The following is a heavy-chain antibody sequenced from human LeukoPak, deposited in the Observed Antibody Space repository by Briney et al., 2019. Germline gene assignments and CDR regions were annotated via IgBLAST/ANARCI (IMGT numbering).Heavy chain of an antibody. CDR3: ATDPPFNYYDSSGYYFSY. CDR1: GYTLTELS. V-gene: IGHV1-24*01. J-gene: IGHJ4*02. Sequence: GASVEVSCKVSGYTLTELSMHWVRQAPGKGLEWMGGFDPEDGETIYAQKFQGRVTMTEDTSTDTAYMELSSLRSEDTAVYYCATDPPFNYYDSSGYYFSYWGQGTLVTVSS. CDR2: FDPEDGET. D-gene: IGHD3-22*01.